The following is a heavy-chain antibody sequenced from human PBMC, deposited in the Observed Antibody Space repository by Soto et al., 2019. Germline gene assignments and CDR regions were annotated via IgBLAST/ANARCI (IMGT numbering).Heavy chain of an antibody. CDR1: GGSISSGGYY. Sequence: PSETLSLTCTVSGGSISSGGYYWSWIRQHPGKGLEWIGYIYYSGSTYYNPSLKSRVTISVDTSKNQFSLKLSSVAAADTAVYYCARSWDDDSSGYYDYWGQGTLVTVSS. CDR2: IYYSGST. V-gene: IGHV4-31*03. D-gene: IGHD3-22*01. CDR3: ARSWDDDSSGYYDY. J-gene: IGHJ4*02.